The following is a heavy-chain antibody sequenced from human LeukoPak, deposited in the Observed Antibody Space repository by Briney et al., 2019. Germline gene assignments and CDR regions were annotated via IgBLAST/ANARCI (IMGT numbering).Heavy chain of an antibody. J-gene: IGHJ4*02. CDR2: ISWNSGSI. V-gene: IGHV3-9*01. Sequence: GGSLRLSCAASGFTFDDYAMHWVRQAPGKGLEWVSGISWNSGSIGYADSVKGRFTISRDNAKNSLYLQMNSLRAEDTALYYCAKRGGSGWYYFDYWGRGTLVTVSS. CDR3: AKRGGSGWYYFDY. D-gene: IGHD6-19*01. CDR1: GFTFDDYA.